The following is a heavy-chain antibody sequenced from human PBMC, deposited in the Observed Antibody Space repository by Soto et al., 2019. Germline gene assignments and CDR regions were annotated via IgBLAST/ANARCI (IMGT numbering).Heavy chain of an antibody. J-gene: IGHJ6*02. Sequence: SETLSLTCTVSGGSISSSNWWTWVRQAPGKGLEWIGETYHVGIPSYNPSLKSRVSISVDKSNNEFSMRLRSVTAADTAVYYCARLNGYCVSTNCHGYYGMDVWGQGTTVTVSS. CDR2: TYHVGIP. D-gene: IGHD2-2*03. CDR3: ARLNGYCVSTNCHGYYGMDV. CDR1: GGSISSSNW. V-gene: IGHV4-4*02.